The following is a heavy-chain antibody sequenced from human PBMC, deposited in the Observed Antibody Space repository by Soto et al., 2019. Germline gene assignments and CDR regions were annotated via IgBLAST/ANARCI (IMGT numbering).Heavy chain of an antibody. CDR3: AKGYGAGSYFFDY. D-gene: IGHD3-10*01. Sequence: EVQLVESGGGLIQPGGSLRLSCAASGISVSSNYMTWVRQAPGKGLECVSVSYSGGNTYYADSVKGRFTISRDNFKNTFYLQINSLRAEDTAVYYCAKGYGAGSYFFDYWGQGTLVTVSS. CDR1: GISVSSNY. J-gene: IGHJ4*02. V-gene: IGHV3-53*01. CDR2: SYSGGNT.